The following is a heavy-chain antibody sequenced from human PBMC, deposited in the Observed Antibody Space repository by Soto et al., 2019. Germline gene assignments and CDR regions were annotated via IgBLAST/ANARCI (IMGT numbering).Heavy chain of an antibody. CDR3: AREKYDYVWGSYRYGKYFDY. V-gene: IGHV4-31*03. Sequence: PSETLSLTCTVSGGSISSGGYYWSWIRQHPGKGLEWIGYIYYSGSTYYNPSLKSRVTISVDTSKNQFSLKLSSVTAADTAVYYCAREKYDYVWGSYRYGKYFDYWGQGTLVTVPS. J-gene: IGHJ4*02. D-gene: IGHD3-16*02. CDR1: GGSISSGGYY. CDR2: IYYSGST.